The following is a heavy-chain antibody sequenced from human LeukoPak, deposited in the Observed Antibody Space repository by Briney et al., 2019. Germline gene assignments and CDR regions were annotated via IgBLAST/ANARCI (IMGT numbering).Heavy chain of an antibody. Sequence: SETLSLTCTVSGGSISSYYWSWIRQPPGKGLEWIGYIYYSGSTNYNPSLKSRVTISVDTSKNQFSLKLSSVTAADTAVYYCARVHCPSSCLLNWFGPWGQGTLVTVSS. V-gene: IGHV4-59*01. CDR2: IYYSGST. D-gene: IGHD2-2*01. CDR1: GGSISSYY. CDR3: ARVHCPSSCLLNWFGP. J-gene: IGHJ5*02.